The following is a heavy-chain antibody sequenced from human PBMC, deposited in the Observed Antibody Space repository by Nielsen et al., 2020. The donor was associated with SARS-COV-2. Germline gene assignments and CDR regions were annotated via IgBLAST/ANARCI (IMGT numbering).Heavy chain of an antibody. Sequence: SVKVSCKASGGTFSSYAISWVRQAPGQGLEWMGGIIPIFGTTNYAQKFQGRVTITADESTSTAYMELSSLRSEDTAVYYCARGGSHYYDSSGYYPVYWGQGTLVTVSS. CDR3: ARGGSHYYDSSGYYPVY. CDR2: IIPIFGTT. CDR1: GGTFSSYA. J-gene: IGHJ4*02. V-gene: IGHV1-69*13. D-gene: IGHD3-22*01.